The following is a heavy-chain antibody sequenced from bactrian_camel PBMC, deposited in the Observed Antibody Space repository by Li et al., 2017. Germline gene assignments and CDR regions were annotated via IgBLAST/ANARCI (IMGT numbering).Heavy chain of an antibody. Sequence: HVQLVESGGGSVQAGSTLRLNCTASGLTFGAYAWGWFRQAPGKEREGLAIFEQSGIITYADFVKGRFTISKDNAKRTLYLQMNSLKPEDTGMYYCAADEHLCFGWKYADLRAYWGEGTQVTVS. V-gene: IGHV3S63*01. J-gene: IGHJ4*01. D-gene: IGHD5*01. CDR2: FEQSGIIT. CDR1: GLTFGAYA. CDR3: AADEHLCFGWKYADLRAY.